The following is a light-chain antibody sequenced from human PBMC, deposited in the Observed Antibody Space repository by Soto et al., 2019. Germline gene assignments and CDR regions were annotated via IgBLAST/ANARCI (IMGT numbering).Light chain of an antibody. CDR2: TNN. CDR3: AAWDDSLSAWV. CDR1: SSNVGGDY. V-gene: IGLV1-47*02. Sequence: QAVVTQPPSASGTPGQRVTISCSGSSSNVGGDYVYWFQQLPGTAPKLLNYTNNRRPSGVPDRFSGSKSGTSASLAISGLRSEDEADYCCAAWDDSLSAWVFGGGTKVTVL. J-gene: IGLJ3*02.